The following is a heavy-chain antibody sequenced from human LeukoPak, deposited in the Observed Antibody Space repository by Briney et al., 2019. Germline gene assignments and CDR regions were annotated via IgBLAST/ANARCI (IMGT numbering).Heavy chain of an antibody. Sequence: GESLKISCKGSGYSFTSYWIGWVGQMPGKGLEWMGIIYPGDFDTTYSPSFQGQVVISADKSISTGYLQWSSLKASDTAIYYCARWRPFLSPSGGYYFDYWGQGTLVTVSS. D-gene: IGHD2/OR15-2a*01. CDR3: ARWRPFLSPSGGYYFDY. J-gene: IGHJ4*02. V-gene: IGHV5-51*01. CDR2: IYPGDFDT. CDR1: GYSFTSYW.